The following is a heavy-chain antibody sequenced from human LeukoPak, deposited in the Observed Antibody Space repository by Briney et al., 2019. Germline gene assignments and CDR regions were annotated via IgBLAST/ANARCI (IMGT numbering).Heavy chain of an antibody. V-gene: IGHV4-34*01. CDR3: ARIMVRGVMTS. CDR2: INHSGST. CDR1: GGSFSGYY. D-gene: IGHD3-10*01. Sequence: SETLSLTCAVYGGSFSGYYWSWIRQPPGKGLEWIGEINHSGSTNYNPSLKSRVTISVDKSKNQFSLKLSSVTAADTAVYYCARIMVRGVMTSWGQGTLVTVSS. J-gene: IGHJ5*02.